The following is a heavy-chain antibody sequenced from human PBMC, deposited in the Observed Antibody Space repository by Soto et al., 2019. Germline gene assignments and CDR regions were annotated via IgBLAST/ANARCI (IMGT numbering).Heavy chain of an antibody. V-gene: IGHV4-39*01. CDR2: ISYSGRT. Sequence: SETLSLTCTVSGASIITDNYFWVWIRQSPRRGLELIGSISYSGRTYDNPSLQSRVTISIDASKNQFSLKLTSVTTADTAVYYCARRRASDYGGNHHPYYFDRWGEGALVTVSS. CDR3: ARRRASDYGGNHHPYYFDR. D-gene: IGHD4-17*01. J-gene: IGHJ4*02. CDR1: GASIITDNYF.